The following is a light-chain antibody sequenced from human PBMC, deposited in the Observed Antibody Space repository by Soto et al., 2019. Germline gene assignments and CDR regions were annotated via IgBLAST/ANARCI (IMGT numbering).Light chain of an antibody. CDR3: CSYAGTFYV. J-gene: IGLJ1*01. CDR2: DVS. CDR1: SSDVGGYNF. Sequence: QSALTQPRSVSGSPGQSVTISCTGTSSDVGGYNFVSWYQQFPGKAPKLILYDVSKRPSGVPDRFSGSKSGNTASLTISGLQAEDEADYYCCSYAGTFYVFGTGTKLTVL. V-gene: IGLV2-11*01.